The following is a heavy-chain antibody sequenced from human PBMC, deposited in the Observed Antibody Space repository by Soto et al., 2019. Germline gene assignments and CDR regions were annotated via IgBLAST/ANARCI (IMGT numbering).Heavy chain of an antibody. CDR1: GYSFTSYA. J-gene: IGHJ4*02. CDR3: TRSGGLDD. V-gene: IGHV1-3*01. Sequence: QVQLVQSGAEVNKPWASVKVSYQASGYSFTSYAIHWVRQAPGQGLECMGWINAANGNTRYSQKFQGRVTITRDTSTTTAYMDLSSLTSEDTGVYYCTRSGGLDDWGQGTLITVSS. CDR2: INAANGNT. D-gene: IGHD3-10*01.